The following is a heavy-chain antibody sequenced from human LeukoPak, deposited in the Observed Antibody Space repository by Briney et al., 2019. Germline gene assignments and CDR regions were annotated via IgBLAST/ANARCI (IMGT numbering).Heavy chain of an antibody. J-gene: IGHJ6*03. Sequence: PSETLSLTCTVSGGSISTSNYYWGWIRQPPGKGLEWIGNIFYSGSTYYSPSLRSRVTISLDTSRNQFSLKLNSVTAADTAVYYCARSMRIQLWLRHYYYYMDVWGKGTTVTISS. CDR1: GGSISTSNYY. D-gene: IGHD5-18*01. CDR2: IFYSGST. V-gene: IGHV4-39*07. CDR3: ARSMRIQLWLRHYYYYMDV.